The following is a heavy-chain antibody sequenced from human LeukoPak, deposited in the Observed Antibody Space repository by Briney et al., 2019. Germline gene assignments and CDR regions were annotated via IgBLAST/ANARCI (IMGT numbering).Heavy chain of an antibody. CDR3: ARANWFGELEGY. V-gene: IGHV3-74*01. CDR2: VNTDGSDT. Sequence: PGGSLRLSCAASGFTFSSYWMHWVRQAPGKGLVWVSRVNTDGSDTDYADSVKGRFTISRDNAKNTLYLQMNSLRAEDTAVYYCARANWFGELEGYWGQGTLVTVSS. CDR1: GFTFSSYW. D-gene: IGHD3-10*01. J-gene: IGHJ4*02.